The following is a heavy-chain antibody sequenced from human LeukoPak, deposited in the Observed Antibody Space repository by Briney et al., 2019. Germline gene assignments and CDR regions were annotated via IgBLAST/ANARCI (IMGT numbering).Heavy chain of an antibody. Sequence: GESLKISCKGSGYSFTTYWIAWVRQMPGKGLEWMGIIYPGDSDTRYSPSFQGQVTISADKSISTAYLQWCSPKASDTAMYYCARRSSSWYQVDGMDVWGQGTTVTVSS. CDR3: ARRSSSWYQVDGMDV. CDR2: IYPGDSDT. V-gene: IGHV5-51*01. CDR1: GYSFTTYW. D-gene: IGHD6-13*01. J-gene: IGHJ6*02.